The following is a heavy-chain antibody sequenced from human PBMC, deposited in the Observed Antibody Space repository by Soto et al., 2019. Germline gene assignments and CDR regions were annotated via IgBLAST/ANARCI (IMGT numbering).Heavy chain of an antibody. V-gene: IGHV3-23*01. Sequence: PGGSLRLSCAASGITFSTYAMSWVRQAPGKGLGWVSAIDYSGGNTYYADSVKGKFTISRDDSENTAFLQMNSLKAEDTAVYFCTRQRLLWGPFDYWGQGTPVTVSS. J-gene: IGHJ4*02. CDR1: GITFSTYA. CDR3: TRQRLLWGPFDY. CDR2: IDYSGGNT. D-gene: IGHD3-10*01.